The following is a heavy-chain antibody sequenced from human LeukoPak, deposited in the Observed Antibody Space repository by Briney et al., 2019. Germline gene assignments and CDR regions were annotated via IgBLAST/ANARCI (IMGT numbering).Heavy chain of an antibody. CDR1: GFTFSNAW. CDR3: ARIRVNSGSYGAFDI. CDR2: ISSSSSNT. D-gene: IGHD3-10*01. V-gene: IGHV3-11*06. J-gene: IGHJ3*02. Sequence: GGSLRLSCAASGFTFSNAWMSWVRQAPGKGLEWVSYISSSSSNTNYADSVKGRFTISRDNAKNSLYLQMNSLRAEDTAVYYCARIRVNSGSYGAFDIWGQGTMVTVSS.